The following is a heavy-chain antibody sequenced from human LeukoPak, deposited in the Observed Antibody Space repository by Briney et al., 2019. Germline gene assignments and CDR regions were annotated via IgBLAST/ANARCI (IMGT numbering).Heavy chain of an antibody. V-gene: IGHV3-7*04. J-gene: IGHJ4*02. CDR2: IKHDGRET. CDR3: ARGRYSSGWYHDY. D-gene: IGHD6-19*01. CDR1: GFTLSNFW. Sequence: PGGSLRLSCAASGFTLSNFWMTWVRQAPGKGLEWVANIKHDGRETKYVDSVKGRFTISRGNAKNSLYLQMSSLRAEDTAVYYCARGRYSSGWYHDYWGQGALVTVSS.